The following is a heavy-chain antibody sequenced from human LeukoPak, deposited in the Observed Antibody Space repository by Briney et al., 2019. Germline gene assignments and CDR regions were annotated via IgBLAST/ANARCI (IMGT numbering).Heavy chain of an antibody. J-gene: IGHJ5*02. D-gene: IGHD6-6*01. Sequence: GGSLRLSCAASGFTVSSNYMSWVRQAPGKVLEWVSVIYSGGSTYYADSVKGRFTISRDNSKNTLYLQMNSLRAEDTAVYYCARDKISARTFDPWGQGTLVTVSS. V-gene: IGHV3-66*01. CDR2: IYSGGST. CDR3: ARDKISARTFDP. CDR1: GFTVSSNY.